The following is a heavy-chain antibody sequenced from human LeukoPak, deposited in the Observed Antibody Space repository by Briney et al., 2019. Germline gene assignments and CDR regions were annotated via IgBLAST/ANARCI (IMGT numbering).Heavy chain of an antibody. Sequence: EASVKVSCKASGVTFNTLAVAWVRQAPGQGLEWMGIIVPMLGPANSAQRFRGRVTITADQSTSTAYMELSSLRSEDTAVYYCARVSTGFNYGSEFDYWGQGTLVTVTS. CDR3: ARVSTGFNYGSEFDY. J-gene: IGHJ4*02. CDR2: IVPMLGPA. V-gene: IGHV1-69*11. D-gene: IGHD5-18*01. CDR1: GVTFNTLA.